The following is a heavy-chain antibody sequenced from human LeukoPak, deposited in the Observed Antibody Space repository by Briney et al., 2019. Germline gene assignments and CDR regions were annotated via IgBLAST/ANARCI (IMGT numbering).Heavy chain of an antibody. CDR1: GFTFSSYG. J-gene: IGHJ4*02. D-gene: IGHD3-10*01. CDR3: AKDNYDYDSGSFFLDY. Sequence: GGSLRFSCAASGFTFSSYGMNWVRQAPGKGLEWVASISSISSYIYYADSVKGRFTISRDNSKNTLYLQMNTLRAEDTAVYSCAKDNYDYDSGSFFLDYWVQGTLVSV. CDR2: ISSISSYI. V-gene: IGHV3-21*01.